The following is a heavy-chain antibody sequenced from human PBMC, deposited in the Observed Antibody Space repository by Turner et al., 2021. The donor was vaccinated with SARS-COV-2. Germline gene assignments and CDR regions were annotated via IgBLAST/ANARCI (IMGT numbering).Heavy chain of an antibody. V-gene: IGHV1-2*02. CDR2: INPNSGGT. CDR1: GYTFTGYY. Sequence: QMQLVQSGAEVKKPGASVKVSCQASGYTFTGYYMYWVRQAPGQGLEWRGWINPNSGGTNYAQMVQGRVTMTRDTSISTAYMELSRLRSDDTAVDYCARVSSLSYYFDSWGQGTLVTVSS. J-gene: IGHJ4*02. CDR3: ARVSSLSYYFDS. D-gene: IGHD6-6*01.